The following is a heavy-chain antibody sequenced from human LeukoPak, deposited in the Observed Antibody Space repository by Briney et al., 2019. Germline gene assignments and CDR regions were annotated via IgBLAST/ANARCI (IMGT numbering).Heavy chain of an antibody. V-gene: IGHV3-48*01. J-gene: IGHJ4*02. Sequence: TGGSLRLSCTAAGFTFSTYSMNWVRQAPGKGLEWVSHISPSSDIISYADSVKGRFTISRDNVKNSLYLQMNSLRAEDMAVYYCARDKDWAFDYWGQGTLVPVSS. CDR3: ARDKDWAFDY. CDR2: ISPSSDII. CDR1: GFTFSTYS. D-gene: IGHD3-9*01.